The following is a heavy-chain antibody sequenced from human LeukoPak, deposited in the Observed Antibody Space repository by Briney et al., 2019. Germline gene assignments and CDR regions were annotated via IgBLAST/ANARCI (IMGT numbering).Heavy chain of an antibody. J-gene: IGHJ5*02. D-gene: IGHD3-10*01. CDR3: VSAKFLVRGVSWFDP. CDR2: IYYSGST. CDR1: GGSISSSSYY. V-gene: IGHV4-39*07. Sequence: SETLSLTCTVSGGSISSSSYYWGWIRQPPGKGLEWIGNIYYSGSTYYNPSLESRVTISVDTSKNQFSLKLSSVTAADTAVYYCVSAKFLVRGVSWFDPWGQGTLVTVSS.